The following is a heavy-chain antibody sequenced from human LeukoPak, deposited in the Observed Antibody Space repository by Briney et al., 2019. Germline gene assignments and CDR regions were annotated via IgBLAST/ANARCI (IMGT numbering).Heavy chain of an antibody. CDR2: FYYSGST. V-gene: IGHV4-59*01. CDR3: ATAGSHNWNFHSY. Sequence: SETLSLTCTVSGGSISSYYWSWFRQPPGKGLEWIGFFYYSGSTNYNPSLKSRLTVSVDTSKNQFSLKLSSVTAADTAVYYCATAGSHNWNFHSYWGQGTLVTVSS. J-gene: IGHJ4*02. D-gene: IGHD1-7*01. CDR1: GGSISSYY.